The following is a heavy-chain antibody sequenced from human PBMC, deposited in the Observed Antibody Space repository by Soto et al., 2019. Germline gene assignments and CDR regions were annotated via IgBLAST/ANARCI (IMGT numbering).Heavy chain of an antibody. CDR1: GSIFTSYA. CDR3: ARDLGGWPDY. J-gene: IGHJ4*02. Sequence: SVKVFSKASGSIFTSYAMQWVRQAPGQRLEWMGWINAGKGNTKYSQKFQGRVTITRDTSASTAYMELSSLSSEDTAVYYCARDLGGWPDYWGQGTLVTVSS. CDR2: INAGKGNT. D-gene: IGHD2-15*01. V-gene: IGHV1-3*01.